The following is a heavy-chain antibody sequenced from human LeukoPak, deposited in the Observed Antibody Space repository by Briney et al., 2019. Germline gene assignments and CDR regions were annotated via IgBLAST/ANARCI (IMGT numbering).Heavy chain of an antibody. J-gene: IGHJ4*02. Sequence: GGSLRLSCAVSGFTFGRFAMNWVRQAPGKGLEWVSIISNSGTITSYADSVKGRFTISRDNSKNTVYLQTNSLRAKDTALYYCTTESFHYWGQGSLVAVSS. V-gene: IGHV3-23*01. CDR2: ISNSGTIT. CDR1: GFTFGRFA. D-gene: IGHD3-10*01. CDR3: TTESFHY.